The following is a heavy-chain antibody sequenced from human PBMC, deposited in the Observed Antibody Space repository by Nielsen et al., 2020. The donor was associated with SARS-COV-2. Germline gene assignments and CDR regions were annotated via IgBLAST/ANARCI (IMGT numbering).Heavy chain of an antibody. J-gene: IGHJ6*02. CDR3: AKDRPYAYGMDV. Sequence: SLKISCAASGFTFDDYAMHWVRQAPGKGLEWVSGISWNSGSIGYADSVKGRFTISRDNAKNSLYLQMNSLRAEDTALYYCAKDRPYAYGMDVWGQGTTVTVSS. CDR2: ISWNSGSI. V-gene: IGHV3-9*01. CDR1: GFTFDDYA. D-gene: IGHD3-16*01.